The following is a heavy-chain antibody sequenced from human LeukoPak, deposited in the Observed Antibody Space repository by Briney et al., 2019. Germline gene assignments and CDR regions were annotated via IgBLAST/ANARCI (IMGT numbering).Heavy chain of an antibody. V-gene: IGHV7-4-1*02. D-gene: IGHD4/OR15-4a*01. CDR1: GYTFTSYA. CDR3: ARDPVLYYYHYYGMDV. Sequence: ASVKVSCKASGYTFTSYAMNWVRQAPGQGLEWMGWINTNTGNPTYAQGFTGRFVFSLDTSVSTAYLQISSLKAEDTAVYYCARDPVLYYYHYYGMDVWGQGTTVTVSS. CDR2: INTNTGNP. J-gene: IGHJ6*02.